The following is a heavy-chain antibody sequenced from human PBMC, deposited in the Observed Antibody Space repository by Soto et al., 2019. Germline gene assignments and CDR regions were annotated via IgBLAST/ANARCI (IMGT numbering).Heavy chain of an antibody. CDR2: TFYSGST. CDR1: GGSINNYY. CDR3: ARDASSGWGRRVHSHFDA. J-gene: IGHJ4*02. V-gene: IGHV4-59*01. Sequence: PSETLSLTCTVSGGSINNYYWSWIRQPPGKGLEWIGYTFYSGSTNYNPSLKSRVTISVDTSKNQFSLKLTSVTASDTAVYYCARDASSGWGRRVHSHFDAWGQGTLVTVSS. D-gene: IGHD6-19*01.